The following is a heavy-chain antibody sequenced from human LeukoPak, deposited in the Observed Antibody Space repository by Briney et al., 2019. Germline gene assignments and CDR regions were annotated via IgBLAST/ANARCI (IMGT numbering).Heavy chain of an antibody. CDR1: GFTFSSYW. CDR3: ARDPGYYDSSGYYYYWFDP. J-gene: IGHJ5*02. Sequence: GGSLRLSCAASGFTFSSYWMSWVRQAPGKGLKWVANIKQDGSEKYYVDSVKGRCTISRDNAKNSLYLQMNSLRAEDTAVYYCARDPGYYDSSGYYYYWFDPWGQGTLVTVSS. D-gene: IGHD3-22*01. V-gene: IGHV3-7*01. CDR2: IKQDGSEK.